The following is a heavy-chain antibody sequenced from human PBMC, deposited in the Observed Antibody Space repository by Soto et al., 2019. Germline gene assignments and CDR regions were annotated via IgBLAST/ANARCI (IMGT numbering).Heavy chain of an antibody. D-gene: IGHD2-8*01. V-gene: IGHV1-69*13. CDR2: IIPIFGTA. J-gene: IGHJ3*02. Sequence: GASVKVSCEACGGSFSSYAISWVRQAPGQGLEWMGGIIPIFGTANYAQKFQGRVTITADESTSTAYMELSSLTSEHTAGYYCARERANWAANAFDIGAQGTMFTVSS. CDR1: GGSFSSYA. CDR3: ARERANWAANAFDI.